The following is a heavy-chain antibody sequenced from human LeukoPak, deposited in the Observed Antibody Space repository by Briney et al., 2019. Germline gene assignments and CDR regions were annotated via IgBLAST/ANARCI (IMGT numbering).Heavy chain of an antibody. Sequence: SETLSLTCAVSGGSISSSNWWSWVRQPPGKGLEWIGEIYHSGSTNYNPSLKSRVTISVDTSKNQFSLKLSSVTAADTAVYYCARPTYCGGDCYSIWGQGTLVTVSS. D-gene: IGHD2-21*02. V-gene: IGHV4-4*02. CDR1: GGSISSSNW. CDR3: ARPTYCGGDCYSI. J-gene: IGHJ4*02. CDR2: IYHSGST.